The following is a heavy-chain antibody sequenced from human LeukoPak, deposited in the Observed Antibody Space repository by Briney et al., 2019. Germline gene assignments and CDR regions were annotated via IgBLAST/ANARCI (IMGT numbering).Heavy chain of an antibody. CDR3: ARAVVRGVNPYYYYYYMDV. V-gene: IGHV1-69*05. CDR2: IIHIFGTA. D-gene: IGHD3-10*01. J-gene: IGHJ6*03. Sequence: ASVKVSCKASGGTFSSYAISWVRQAPGQGLEWMGGIIHIFGTANYAQKFQGRVTITTDESTSTAYMELSSLRSEDTAVYYCARAVVRGVNPYYYYYYMDVWGKGTTVTVSS. CDR1: GGTFSSYA.